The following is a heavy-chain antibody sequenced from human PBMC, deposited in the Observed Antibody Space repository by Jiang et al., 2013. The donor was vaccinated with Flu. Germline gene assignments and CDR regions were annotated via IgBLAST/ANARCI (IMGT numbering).Heavy chain of an antibody. V-gene: IGHV3-15*07. Sequence: SCAASGFTFSNAWMNWVRQAPGKGLEWVGRIKSKTDGGTTDYAAPVKGRFTISRDDSKNTLYLQMNSLKTEDTAVYYCTTDTAETYYYDSSGLSWGQGTLVTVSS. CDR1: GFTFSNAW. CDR2: IKSKTDGGTT. D-gene: IGHD3-22*01. J-gene: IGHJ4*02. CDR3: TTDTAETYYYDSSGLS.